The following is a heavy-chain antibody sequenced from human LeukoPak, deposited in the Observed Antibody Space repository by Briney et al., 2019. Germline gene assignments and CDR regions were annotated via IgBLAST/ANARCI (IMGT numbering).Heavy chain of an antibody. CDR1: GYTFTSYG. Sequence: ASVKVSCTASGYTFTSYGISWVRQAPGQGLEWMGWISAYNGNTNYAQKLQGRVTMTTDTSTSTAYMELRSLRSDDTAVYYCARAQYYYDSSGYRGGFDYWGQGTLVTVSS. CDR3: ARAQYYYDSSGYRGGFDY. J-gene: IGHJ4*02. CDR2: ISAYNGNT. D-gene: IGHD3-22*01. V-gene: IGHV1-18*01.